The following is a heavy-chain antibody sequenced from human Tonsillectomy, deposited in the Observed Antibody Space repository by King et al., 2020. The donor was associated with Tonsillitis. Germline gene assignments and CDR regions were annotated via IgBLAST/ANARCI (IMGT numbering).Heavy chain of an antibody. D-gene: IGHD3-9*01. Sequence: EVQLVESGGGLVQPGGSLRLSCAASGFTFSRYAMSWVRQAPGKGLEWVSTISGSGGSTYYADSVKGRFTISRDNSKNTLYLQMNSLRAEDTAVYYWATPHYDILTGFYDFFDYWGQGTLVTVSS. CDR1: GFTFSRYA. CDR2: ISGSGGST. J-gene: IGHJ4*02. V-gene: IGHV3-23*04. CDR3: ATPHYDILTGFYDFFDY.